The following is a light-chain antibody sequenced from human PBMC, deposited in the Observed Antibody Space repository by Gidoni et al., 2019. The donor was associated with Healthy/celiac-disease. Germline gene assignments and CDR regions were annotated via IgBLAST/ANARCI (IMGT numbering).Light chain of an antibody. V-gene: IGLV2-14*03. CDR2: DVS. Sequence: QSALTQPASVSGAPGQAITISCTGTSSDVGGYNYVSWYQQHPGKAPKLMIYDVSNRPSGVSTRFSGSKSVNTASLTISGLQAEDEAEYYCSSYTSSSTWVFGGGTKLTVL. CDR1: SSDVGGYNY. CDR3: SSYTSSSTWV. J-gene: IGLJ3*02.